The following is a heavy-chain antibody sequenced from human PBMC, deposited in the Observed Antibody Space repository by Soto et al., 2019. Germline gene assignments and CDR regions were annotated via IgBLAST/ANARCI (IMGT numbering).Heavy chain of an antibody. V-gene: IGHV3-11*01. CDR3: ARDALRPKFTAMDKIDY. CDR1: GFTFSDYY. D-gene: IGHD5-18*01. Sequence: PGGSLRLSCAASGFTFSDYYMSWIRQAPGKGLEWVSYISSSGSTIYYADSVEGRFTISRDNAKNSLYLQMNSLRAEDTAVYYCARDALRPKFTAMDKIDYWGQGTLVTVSS. CDR2: ISSSGSTI. J-gene: IGHJ4*02.